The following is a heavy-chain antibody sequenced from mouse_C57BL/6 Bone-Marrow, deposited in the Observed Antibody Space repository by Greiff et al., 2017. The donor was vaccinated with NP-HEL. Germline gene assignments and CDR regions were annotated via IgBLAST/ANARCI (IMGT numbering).Heavy chain of an antibody. V-gene: IGHV1-52*01. CDR3: ARRDYGTLDY. CDR2: IDPSDSET. J-gene: IGHJ2*01. D-gene: IGHD1-1*01. Sequence: QVQLKQPGAELVRPGSSVKLSCKASGYTFTSYWMHWVKQRPIQGLEWIGNIDPSDSETHYNQKFKDKATLTVDKSSSPAYMQLSSLTSEYYAVYYCARRDYGTLDYWGQGTTLTVSS. CDR1: GYTFTSYW.